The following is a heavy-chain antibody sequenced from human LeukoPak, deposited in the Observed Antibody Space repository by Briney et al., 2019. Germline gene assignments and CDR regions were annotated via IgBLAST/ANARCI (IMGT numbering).Heavy chain of an antibody. J-gene: IGHJ3*02. CDR1: GYTLSELS. CDR3: ATAHGDSVVNAFDI. V-gene: IGHV1-24*01. D-gene: IGHD4-17*01. CDR2: FYSGDGET. Sequence: GASVKVFCKVSGYTLSELSMHWVRQAPGKGLEGMGGFYSGDGETLYAQKLPSRVTMTEDTSTDTAYMEVSSLRSEDTAVYYCATAHGDSVVNAFDIWGQGTMVTVSS.